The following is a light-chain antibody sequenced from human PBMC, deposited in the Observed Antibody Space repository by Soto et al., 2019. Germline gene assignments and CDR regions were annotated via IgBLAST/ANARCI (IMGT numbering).Light chain of an antibody. CDR2: EGS. V-gene: IGLV2-23*01. CDR3: CSYAGSSSYV. Sequence: QSALTQPAFVSGSPGQSITISCTGTSSDVGSYNLVSWYQQHPGKAPKLMIYEGSKRPSGVSNRFSGSKSGNTASLTISWLQAEDEADYYCCSYAGSSSYVFGTGTKLTVL. J-gene: IGLJ1*01. CDR1: SSDVGSYNL.